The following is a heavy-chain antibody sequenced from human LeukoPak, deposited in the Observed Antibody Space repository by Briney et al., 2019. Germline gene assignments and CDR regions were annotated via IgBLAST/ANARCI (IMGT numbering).Heavy chain of an antibody. V-gene: IGHV1-2*02. Sequence: GASVKVSCKASGYTFTGYYMHWVRQAPGPRLEWLGWINHNSGGTNYAQKVQGRATMTRDTSISTAYMELSRLRSHDTAVYYCARAAGQWLVPLDYWGQGTLVTVSS. CDR3: ARAAGQWLVPLDY. J-gene: IGHJ4*02. CDR1: GYTFTGYY. CDR2: INHNSGGT. D-gene: IGHD6-19*01.